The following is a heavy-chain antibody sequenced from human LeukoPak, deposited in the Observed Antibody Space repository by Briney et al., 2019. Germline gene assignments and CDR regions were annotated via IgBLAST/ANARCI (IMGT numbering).Heavy chain of an antibody. CDR1: GFTFSSYE. CDR3: ARDSKWLRACDY. J-gene: IGHJ4*02. D-gene: IGHD5-12*01. Sequence: GGSLRLSCAVSGFTFSSYEMNWVRQAPGKGLEWVSYISSSGSTIYYADSVKGRFTISRDNAKNSLYLQMSSLRAEDTAVYYCARDSKWLRACDYWGQGTLVTVSS. CDR2: ISSSGSTI. V-gene: IGHV3-48*03.